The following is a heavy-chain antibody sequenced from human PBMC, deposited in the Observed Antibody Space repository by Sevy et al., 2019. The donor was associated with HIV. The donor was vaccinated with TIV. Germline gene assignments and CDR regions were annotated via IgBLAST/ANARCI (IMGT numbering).Heavy chain of an antibody. V-gene: IGHV3-74*01. CDR3: AREVGRGHDY. CDR2: ISFDGSTT. D-gene: IGHD1-26*01. Sequence: GGSLRLSCAASGFSFRNYWMHWVRQAPGKGLVWVSRISFDGSTTTYADSVKGRFTISRDNAKHTLYLQMNSLRAEDTAVYYCAREVGRGHDYWGQGTLVTVSS. J-gene: IGHJ4*02. CDR1: GFSFRNYW.